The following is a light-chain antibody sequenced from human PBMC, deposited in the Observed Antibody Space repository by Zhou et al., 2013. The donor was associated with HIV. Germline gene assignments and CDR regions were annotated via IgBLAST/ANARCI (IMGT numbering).Light chain of an antibody. CDR1: QGISSW. CDR3: QKYNSDPWT. CDR2: AAS. J-gene: IGKJ1*01. V-gene: IGKV1-27*01. Sequence: DIQMTQSPSSVSASVGDRVTITCRASQGISSWLAWYQQKPGKAPNLLIFAASTLQSGVPSRFSGSGSGTDFTLTISSLQPEDVATYYCQKYNSDPWTFGQGTKVEIK.